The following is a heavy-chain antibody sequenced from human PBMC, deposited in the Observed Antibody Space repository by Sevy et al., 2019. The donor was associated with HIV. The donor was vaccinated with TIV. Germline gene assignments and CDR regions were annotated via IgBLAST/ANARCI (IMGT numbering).Heavy chain of an antibody. CDR1: GGSISSGDYY. Sequence: SETLSLTCTVSGGSISSGDYYWSWIRQPPGKGLEWIGYIYYSGSTYYNPSLKSRVTISVDTSKNQFSLKLSSVTAADTAVYYCASERTYCSGGSCYNWFDPWGQGTLVTVSS. V-gene: IGHV4-30-4*01. CDR3: ASERTYCSGGSCYNWFDP. D-gene: IGHD2-15*01. J-gene: IGHJ5*02. CDR2: IYYSGST.